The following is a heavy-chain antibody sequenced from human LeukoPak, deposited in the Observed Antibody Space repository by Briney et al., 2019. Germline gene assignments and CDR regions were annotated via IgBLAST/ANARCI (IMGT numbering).Heavy chain of an antibody. CDR3: ARDMSTRVTPISYAFDV. D-gene: IGHD4-23*01. Sequence: SVKVSCKASGFTFTSSAMQWVRQARGQRLEWIGWIVVGSGNTNYAQKFQERVAITRDMSTSTAYMELSSLRSEDTAVYFCARDMSTRVTPISYAFDVWGQGTMVIVSS. CDR1: GFTFTSSA. CDR2: IVVGSGNT. J-gene: IGHJ3*01. V-gene: IGHV1-58*02.